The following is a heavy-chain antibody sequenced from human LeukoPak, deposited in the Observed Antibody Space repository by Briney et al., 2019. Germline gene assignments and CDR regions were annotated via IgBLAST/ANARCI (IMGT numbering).Heavy chain of an antibody. Sequence: ASVKVPCKASGYTFTSYAMHWVRQAPGQRLEWMGWINAGNGNTKYSQKFQGRVTITRDTSASTAYMELSSLRSADTAVYYCARSKDIVVVPDGFDPWGQGTLVTVSS. CDR2: INAGNGNT. D-gene: IGHD2-2*01. J-gene: IGHJ5*02. V-gene: IGHV1-3*01. CDR1: GYTFTSYA. CDR3: ARSKDIVVVPDGFDP.